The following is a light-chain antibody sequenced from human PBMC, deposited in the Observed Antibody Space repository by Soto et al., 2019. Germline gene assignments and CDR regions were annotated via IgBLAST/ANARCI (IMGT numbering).Light chain of an antibody. CDR3: QQYGSSPPMYT. V-gene: IGKV3-20*01. CDR1: QSVSSSY. Sequence: EIVFTHSPGTLSLSPGERATLSCRASQSVSSSYLAWYQQKPGQAPRLLIYGASSRATGIPDRFSGSGSGTDFTLTISRLEPEDFAVYYCQQYGSSPPMYTFGQGTKVDIK. CDR2: GAS. J-gene: IGKJ2*01.